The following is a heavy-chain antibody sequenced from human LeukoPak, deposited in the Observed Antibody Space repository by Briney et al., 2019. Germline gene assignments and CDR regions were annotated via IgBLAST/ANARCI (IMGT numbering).Heavy chain of an antibody. V-gene: IGHV1-2*02. J-gene: IGHJ5*02. CDR2: INPNSGGT. CDR1: GYTFTGYY. CDR3: ARDLEWFGESNWFDP. D-gene: IGHD3-10*01. Sequence: GASVKVSCKASGYTFTGYYMHWVRQAPGQGLEWRGWINPNSGGTNYAQKFQGRVTMTRDTTISTAYLELSRLRSDDTAVYYCARDLEWFGESNWFDPWGQGTLVTVSS.